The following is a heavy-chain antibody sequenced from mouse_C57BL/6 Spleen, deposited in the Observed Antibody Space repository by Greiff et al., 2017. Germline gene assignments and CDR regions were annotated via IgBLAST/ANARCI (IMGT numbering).Heavy chain of an antibody. CDR1: GFTFSSYA. CDR3: TRCPMDYAMDY. J-gene: IGHJ4*01. CDR2: ISSGGDYI. V-gene: IGHV5-9-1*02. Sequence: EVHLVESGEGLVKPGGSLKLSCAASGFTFSSYAMSWVRQTPEKRLEWVAYISSGGDYIYYADTVKGRFTISRDNARNTLYLQMSSLKSEDTAMYYCTRCPMDYAMDYWGQGTSVTVSS.